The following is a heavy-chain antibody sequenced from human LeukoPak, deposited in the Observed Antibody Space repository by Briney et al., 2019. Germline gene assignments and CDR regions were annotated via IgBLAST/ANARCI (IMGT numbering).Heavy chain of an antibody. V-gene: IGHV3-64*01. CDR1: GFTFSSYA. CDR2: ISSNGGST. Sequence: GGSLRLSCAASGFTFSSYAMHWVRQAPGKGLEYVSAISSNGGSTYYANSVKGRFTISRDNSKNTLYLQMGSLRAEDIAVYYCARRYCSGGSCYAQFFDYWGQGTLVTVSS. CDR3: ARRYCSGGSCYAQFFDY. J-gene: IGHJ4*02. D-gene: IGHD2-15*01.